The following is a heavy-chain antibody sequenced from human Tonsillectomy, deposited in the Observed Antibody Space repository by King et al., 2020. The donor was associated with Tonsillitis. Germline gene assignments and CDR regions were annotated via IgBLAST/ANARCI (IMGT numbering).Heavy chain of an antibody. CDR3: AKDLRGYYFDY. CDR1: GFTFSSYG. Sequence: VQLVESGGGVVQPRRSLRLSCAASGFTFSSYGMHWVRQAPGKGLEWVAVISYDGSNKYYADSVKGRFTISRDNSKNTLYLQMNSLRAEDTAVYYCAKDLRGYYFDYWGQGTLVTVSS. CDR2: ISYDGSNK. J-gene: IGHJ4*02. V-gene: IGHV3-30*18.